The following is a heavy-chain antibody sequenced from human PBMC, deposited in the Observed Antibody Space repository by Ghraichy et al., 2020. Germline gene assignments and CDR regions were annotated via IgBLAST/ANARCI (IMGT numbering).Heavy chain of an antibody. CDR1: GFTFSSYS. CDR2: ISSSSSYI. V-gene: IGHV3-21*01. Sequence: GGSLRLSCAASGFTFSSYSMNWVRQAPGKGLEWVSSISSSSSYIYYADSVKGRFTISRDNAKNSLYLQMNSLRAEDTAVYYCVKKTYYYDSSGCFDYWGQGTLVTVSS. J-gene: IGHJ4*02. D-gene: IGHD3-22*01. CDR3: VKKTYYYDSSGCFDY.